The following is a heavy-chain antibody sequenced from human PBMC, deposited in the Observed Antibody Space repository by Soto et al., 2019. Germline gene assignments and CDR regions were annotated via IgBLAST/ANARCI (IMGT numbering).Heavy chain of an antibody. CDR1: GFSFSSYA. CDR2: ISDGADGA. J-gene: IGHJ4*02. CDR3: AKGGIGRALGLDF. V-gene: IGHV3-23*01. Sequence: EVQLLESGGGLVQPGGSLRLSCAASGFSFSSYAMTWVRQAPGKGLEWISSISDGADGAYYADSVRGRFTISRDNSKDTMYLQMTSLRADDTAVYYCAKGGIGRALGLDFWGQGTLVTVSS. D-gene: IGHD1-26*01.